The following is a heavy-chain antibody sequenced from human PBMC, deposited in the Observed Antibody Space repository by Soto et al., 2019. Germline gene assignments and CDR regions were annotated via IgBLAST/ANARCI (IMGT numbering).Heavy chain of an antibody. CDR3: ARTSYRGYHGIDY. CDR1: GGSISSDNW. J-gene: IGHJ4*02. V-gene: IGHV4-4*02. Sequence: QVQLQESGPGLVKPSGTLSLICAVSGGSISSDNWWSWVRQPPGKGLEWIGETSHRGGTNYNPSLNPRVTIPVDKPKNQYSLKLTSVPAADTAVYYCARTSYRGYHGIDYWGQGTLVTASS. D-gene: IGHD3-16*02. CDR2: TSHRGGT.